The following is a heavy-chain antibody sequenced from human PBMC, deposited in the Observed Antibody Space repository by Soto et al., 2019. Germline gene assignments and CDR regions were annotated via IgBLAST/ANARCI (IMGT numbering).Heavy chain of an antibody. CDR3: ARRLYYDSSGFEGGGMDV. CDR2: TYYSGST. D-gene: IGHD3-22*01. V-gene: IGHV4-39*01. Sequence: SETLSLTCTVSGCSISSTSYYWGWIRQPPGKGQEWIGSTYYSGSTYYNPSLKSRVTISVDTSKNQFSLKLSSVTASDTAVYYCARRLYYDSSGFEGGGMDVWGQGTTVT. J-gene: IGHJ6*02. CDR1: GCSISSTSYY.